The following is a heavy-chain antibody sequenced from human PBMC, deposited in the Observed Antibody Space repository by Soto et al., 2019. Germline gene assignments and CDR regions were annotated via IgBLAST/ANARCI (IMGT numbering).Heavy chain of an antibody. J-gene: IGHJ6*02. CDR1: GYTFTSYY. CDR2: INPSGGST. D-gene: IGHD6-6*01. Sequence: QVQLVQSGAEVKKPGASVKVSCKASGYTFTSYYMHWVRQAPGQGLEWMGIINPSGGSTSYAQKCRGRVTMTWDTSTGKLYMELSSLRSEDTAVYYCAREKIAAYLGLGYYYYGMDVWGQGTTVTVSS. CDR3: AREKIAAYLGLGYYYYGMDV. V-gene: IGHV1-46*01.